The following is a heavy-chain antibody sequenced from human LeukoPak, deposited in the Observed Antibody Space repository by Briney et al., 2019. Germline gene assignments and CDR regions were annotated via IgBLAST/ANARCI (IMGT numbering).Heavy chain of an antibody. V-gene: IGHV3-48*03. CDR2: ISISGNTI. CDR3: AKGIYSSRWEGSGPFGY. Sequence: PGGSLRLSCSASGFKFSTFEMNWVRQAPGKGLEWIAYISISGNTIDYADSVKGRFTISRENGKSSLFLQMDSLRAEDTGVYYCAKGIYSSRWEGSGPFGYWGLGTLVTVSS. D-gene: IGHD2-2*01. J-gene: IGHJ4*02. CDR1: GFKFSTFE.